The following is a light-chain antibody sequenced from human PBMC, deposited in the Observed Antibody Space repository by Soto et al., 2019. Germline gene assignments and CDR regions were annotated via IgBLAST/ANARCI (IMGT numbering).Light chain of an antibody. CDR2: GAS. CDR3: QHYGSSPPWT. V-gene: IGKV3-20*01. J-gene: IGKJ1*01. CDR1: QSVSSSY. Sequence: EIVLTQSPGTLSLSPGERATLSCRANQSVSSSYLAWYQQKPGQAPRLLIYGASSRATGIPDRFSGGGSGADFTLTISRLESEDFAVYYCQHYGSSPPWTFGQGTKVEIK.